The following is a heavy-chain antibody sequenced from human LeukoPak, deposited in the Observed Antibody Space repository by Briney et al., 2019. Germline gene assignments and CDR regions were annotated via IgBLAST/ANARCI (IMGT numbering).Heavy chain of an antibody. J-gene: IGHJ4*02. D-gene: IGHD3-22*01. V-gene: IGHV1-69*13. CDR3: ARDGLDYYDSSGYYYAYFDY. CDR1: GGTFSSYA. Sequence: SVKVSCKATGGTFSSYAISWVRQAPGQGLEWMGGIIPIFGTANYAQKFQGRVTITADESTSTAYMELSSLRSEDTAVYYCARDGLDYYDSSGYYYAYFDYWGQGTLVTVSS. CDR2: IIPIFGTA.